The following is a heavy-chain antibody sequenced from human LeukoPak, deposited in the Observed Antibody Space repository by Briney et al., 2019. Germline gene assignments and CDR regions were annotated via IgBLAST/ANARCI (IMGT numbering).Heavy chain of an antibody. V-gene: IGHV3-23*01. CDR2: ISGSGGST. Sequence: PGGSLRLSYAASGFTFSSYAMSWVRQAPEKGLEWVSAISGSGGSTYYADSVKGRFTISRDNSKNTLYLQMNSLRAEDTAVYYCAKDRHERGFGESSWGQGTLVTVSS. D-gene: IGHD3-10*01. J-gene: IGHJ4*02. CDR1: GFTFSSYA. CDR3: AKDRHERGFGESS.